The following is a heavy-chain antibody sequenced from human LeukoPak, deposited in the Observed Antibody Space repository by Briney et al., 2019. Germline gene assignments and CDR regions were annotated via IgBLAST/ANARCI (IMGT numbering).Heavy chain of an antibody. CDR3: TRRYNYDSSGYYYVRDAFDI. CDR2: IRSKAYGGTT. V-gene: IGHV3-49*04. Sequence: GWSPRLSCAASGFTFNSYGMHWVRQAPGKGLEWVGFIRSKAYGGTTKNAASVKGRFTISRDDSRSIAYLQMNSLKTEDTAVYYCTRRYNYDSSGYYYVRDAFDIWGQGTMVTVSS. D-gene: IGHD3-22*01. J-gene: IGHJ3*02. CDR1: GFTFNSYG.